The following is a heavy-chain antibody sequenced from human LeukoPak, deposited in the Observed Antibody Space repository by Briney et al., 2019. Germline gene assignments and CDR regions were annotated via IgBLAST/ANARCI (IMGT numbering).Heavy chain of an antibody. Sequence: QSGGSLRLSCAGSGFTLSGYGMNWVREAPGKGVEGVSVISGSGQSIHYADSVKGRFTISRDNSKNTVYLQMNSLRAEDTALYYCAKDGGSYFATDPFDIWGQGTMVTVSS. CDR2: ISGSGQSI. V-gene: IGHV3-23*01. CDR1: GFTLSGYG. D-gene: IGHD3-16*01. CDR3: AKDGGSYFATDPFDI. J-gene: IGHJ3*02.